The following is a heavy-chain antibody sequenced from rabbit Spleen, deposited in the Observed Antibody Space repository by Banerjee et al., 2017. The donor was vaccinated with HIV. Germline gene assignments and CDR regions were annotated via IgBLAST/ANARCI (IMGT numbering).Heavy chain of an antibody. J-gene: IGHJ4*01. V-gene: IGHV1S40*01. CDR2: IGAGSSGS. Sequence: QSLEESGGDLVKPGASLTLTCTASGFDFSSNAMCWVRQAPGKGLEWIGIIGAGSSGSYYASWAKGRFTISKTSSTTVTLQMTSLTAADTATYFCARGIFNVGSTDYFGLWGPGTLVTVS. CDR1: GFDFSSNA. D-gene: IGHD1-1*01. CDR3: ARGIFNVGSTDYFGL.